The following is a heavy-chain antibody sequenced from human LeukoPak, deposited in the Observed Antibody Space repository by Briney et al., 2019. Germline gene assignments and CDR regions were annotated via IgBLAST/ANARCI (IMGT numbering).Heavy chain of an antibody. CDR1: GHTFTHYG. V-gene: IGHV1-18*01. D-gene: IGHD5-18*01. CDR2: ISAYNGNT. J-gene: IGHJ4*02. Sequence: SVKVSCNASGHTFTHYGIRWVRQAPGQGLEWMGWISAYNGNTNYAQKFQGRVTMTTDTSTTTAYMELRSLRSDDTGVYYCARDLPTCGYSYGYVFWGQGSLVTVSS. CDR3: ARDLPTCGYSYGYVF.